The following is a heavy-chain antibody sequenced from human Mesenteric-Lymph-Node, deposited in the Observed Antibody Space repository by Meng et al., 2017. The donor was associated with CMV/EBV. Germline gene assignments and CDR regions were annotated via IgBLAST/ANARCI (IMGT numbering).Heavy chain of an antibody. CDR1: GYTFTSYG. J-gene: IGHJ6*02. V-gene: IGHV1-18*01. CDR2: ISGYNGNR. D-gene: IGHD2-2*01. Sequence: ASVKVSCKASGYTFTSYGISWVRQAPGQGLEWMGWISGYNGNRNYAQKFQGRVAMTRDTSIITAYLDLSRLKSDDTAVYYCARNIPAPSTLYYYYGLDVWGQGTTVTVSS. CDR3: ARNIPAPSTLYYYYGLDV.